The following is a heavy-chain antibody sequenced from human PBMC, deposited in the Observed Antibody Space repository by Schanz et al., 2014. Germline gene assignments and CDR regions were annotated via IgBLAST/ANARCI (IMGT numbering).Heavy chain of an antibody. V-gene: IGHV3-23*01. D-gene: IGHD2-2*01. CDR3: ARDLSSLIQGDV. CDR1: GFTFSTYA. Sequence: EVKLLESGGHLVQPGGSLRLSCVASGFTFSTYAMSWVRQAPGKGPEWVSSLTGSGGGTYYADSVKGRFTISRDNAKNLLYLQMNGLRAEDTAVYFCARDLSSLIQGDVWGKGTTVTVSS. J-gene: IGHJ6*04. CDR2: LTGSGGGT.